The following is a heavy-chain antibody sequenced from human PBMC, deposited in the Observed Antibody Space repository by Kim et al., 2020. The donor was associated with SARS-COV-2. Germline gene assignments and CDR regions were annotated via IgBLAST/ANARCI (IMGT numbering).Heavy chain of an antibody. D-gene: IGHD2-21*01. CDR1: GGSISSSSYY. J-gene: IGHJ4*02. CDR3: ARDSPEKDWAFDY. CDR2: IYYSGST. Sequence: SETLSLTCTVSGGSISSSSYYWGWIRQPPGKGLEWIGSIYYSGSTYYNPSLKSRVTITVDTPKNQFSLKLSSVTDANTAVYYCARDSPEKDWAFDYWRQGTLITVSS. V-gene: IGHV4-39*07.